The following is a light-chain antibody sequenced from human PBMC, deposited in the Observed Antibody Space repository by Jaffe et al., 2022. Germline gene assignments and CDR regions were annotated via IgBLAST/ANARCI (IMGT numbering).Light chain of an antibody. J-gene: IGKJ4*01. CDR2: GAS. CDR1: QTVANS. V-gene: IGKV3-15*01. Sequence: EIMMTQSPATLSVSPGERVTLSCRASQTVANSLAWYQQKPGQAPRVLIYGASTRATGIPARFSGSGSGTEFTLTISSLQSEDFAVYYCQQYNNWPSLTFGGGTKVEIK. CDR3: QQYNNWPSLT.